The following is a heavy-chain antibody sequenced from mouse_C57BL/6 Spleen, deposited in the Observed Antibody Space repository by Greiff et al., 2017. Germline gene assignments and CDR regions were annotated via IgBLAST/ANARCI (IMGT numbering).Heavy chain of an antibody. V-gene: IGHV8-8*01. CDR3: ARIAAGSSGYVFYAMDY. D-gene: IGHD3-2*02. CDR2: IWWDDDK. J-gene: IGHJ4*01. Sequence: QVTLKESGPGILQPSQTLSLTCSFSGFSLSTFGMGVGWIRQPSGKGLEWLAHIWWDDDKYYNPALKSRLTISKDTSKNQVFLKIANVDTADTATYYCARIAAGSSGYVFYAMDYWGQGTSVTVSS. CDR1: GFSLSTFGMG.